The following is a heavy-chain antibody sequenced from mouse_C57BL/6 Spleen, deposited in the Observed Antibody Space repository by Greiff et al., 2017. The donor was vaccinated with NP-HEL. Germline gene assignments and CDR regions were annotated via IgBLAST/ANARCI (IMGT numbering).Heavy chain of an antibody. D-gene: IGHD1-1*01. CDR3: ARGGGSHYYAMDY. J-gene: IGHJ4*01. V-gene: IGHV1-64*01. CDR2: IHPNSGST. CDR1: GYTFTSYW. Sequence: QVQLQQLGAELVKPGASVKLSCKASGYTFTSYWMHWVKQRPGQGLEWIGMIHPNSGSTNYNEKFKSKATLTVDKSSSTAYMQLSSLTSEDSAVYYCARGGGSHYYAMDYWGQGTSVTVSS.